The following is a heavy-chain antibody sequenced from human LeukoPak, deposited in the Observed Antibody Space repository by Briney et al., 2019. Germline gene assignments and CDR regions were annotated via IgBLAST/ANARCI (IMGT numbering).Heavy chain of an antibody. D-gene: IGHD6-13*01. CDR1: GFTFSSHW. CDR2: INKDGSEQ. V-gene: IGHV3-7*01. J-gene: IGHJ4*02. Sequence: PAGSLRLSCAASGFTFSSHWMTWVRQAPGKGPEWVASINKDGSEQYYVDSVKGRFTISRDNAKNSLSLQVSSLRAEDTAVYYCTRGGATSSWYWFFWGQGTLVTVSS. CDR3: TRGGATSSWYWFF.